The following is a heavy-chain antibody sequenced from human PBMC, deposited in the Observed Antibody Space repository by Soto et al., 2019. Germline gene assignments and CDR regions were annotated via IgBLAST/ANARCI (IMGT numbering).Heavy chain of an antibody. Sequence: HPVGSLRLSCAASGFTFSSYAMSWVRQAPGKGLEWVSAISGSGGSTYYADSVKGRFTISRDNSKNTLYLQMNSLRAEDTAVYYCAKDDGSGWYYFDYWGQGTLVTVSS. D-gene: IGHD6-19*01. V-gene: IGHV3-23*01. J-gene: IGHJ4*02. CDR2: ISGSGGST. CDR1: GFTFSSYA. CDR3: AKDDGSGWYYFDY.